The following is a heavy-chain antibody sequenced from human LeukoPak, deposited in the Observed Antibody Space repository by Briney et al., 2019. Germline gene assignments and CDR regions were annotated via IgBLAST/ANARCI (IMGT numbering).Heavy chain of an antibody. J-gene: IGHJ4*02. CDR1: GFTFSSYA. D-gene: IGHD3-22*01. CDR3: ARDPPSISGYHLYYFDY. Sequence: PGGSLRLSCAASGFTFSSYAMHWVRQAPGKGLEWVAVISYDGSNKYYADSVKGRFTISRDNSKNTLYLQMNSLRAEDTAVYYCARDPPSISGYHLYYFDYWGQGTLVTVSS. V-gene: IGHV3-30-3*01. CDR2: ISYDGSNK.